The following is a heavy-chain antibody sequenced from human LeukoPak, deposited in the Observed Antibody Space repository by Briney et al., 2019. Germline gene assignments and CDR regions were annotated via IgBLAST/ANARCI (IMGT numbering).Heavy chain of an antibody. D-gene: IGHD1-26*01. CDR3: ARGPLGKEWFDP. CDR1: GGSFSGYY. V-gene: IGHV4-34*01. CDR2: INHSGST. J-gene: IGHJ5*02. Sequence: PSETLSLTCAVYGGSFSGYYWIWIRQPPGKGLEWIGEINHSGSTNYNPSLKSRVTISVDTSKNQFSLKLSSVTAADTAVYYCARGPLGKEWFDPWGQGTLVTVSS.